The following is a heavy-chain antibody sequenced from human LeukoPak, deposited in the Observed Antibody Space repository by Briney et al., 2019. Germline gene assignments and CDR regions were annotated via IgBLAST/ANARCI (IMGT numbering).Heavy chain of an antibody. J-gene: IGHJ6*03. D-gene: IGHD2-2*01. Sequence: YPSETLSLTCAVYGGSFSGYYWSWIRQPPGKGLEWIGEINHSGSTNYNPSLKSRVTISVDTSKNQFSLKLSSVTAADTAVYYCARHLKVVPAANSLKHYYYYYYMDVWGKGTTVTVSS. CDR1: GGSFSGYY. V-gene: IGHV4-34*01. CDR3: ARHLKVVPAANSLKHYYYYYYMDV. CDR2: INHSGST.